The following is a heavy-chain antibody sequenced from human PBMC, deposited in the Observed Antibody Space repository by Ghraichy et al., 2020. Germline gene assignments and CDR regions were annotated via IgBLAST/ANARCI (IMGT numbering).Heavy chain of an antibody. CDR2: INHSGST. CDR1: GGSFSGYY. CDR3: ARGASRIYFDY. Sequence: SETLSLTCAVYGGSFSGYYWSWIRQPPGKGLEWIGEINHSGSTNYHPSLKSRVTISVDTSKNQFSLKLSSVTAADTAVYYCARGASRIYFDYWGQGTLVTVSS. V-gene: IGHV4-34*01. J-gene: IGHJ4*02.